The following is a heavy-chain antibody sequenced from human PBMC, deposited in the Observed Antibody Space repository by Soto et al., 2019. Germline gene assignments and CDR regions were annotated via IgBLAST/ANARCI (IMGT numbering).Heavy chain of an antibody. V-gene: IGHV3-21*01. CDR2: ISSSSTYI. D-gene: IGHD3-9*01. CDR1: GFTFSSYS. Sequence: EVQLVESGGGQVKPGGSLRLSCAASGFTFSSYSMHWVRQAPGKGLEWVSSISSSSTYIKYADSVKGRFTISRDNAKNSLYLQMNSLRAEDTAVYYCARGEGYFDWSAPRYWGQGTLVTVSS. J-gene: IGHJ4*02. CDR3: ARGEGYFDWSAPRY.